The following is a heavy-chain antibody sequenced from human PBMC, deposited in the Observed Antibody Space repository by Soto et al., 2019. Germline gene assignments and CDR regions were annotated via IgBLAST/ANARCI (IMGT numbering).Heavy chain of an antibody. Sequence: GGSLRLSCTASGFDFSGSEMNWFRQAPGKGLEWVAYITGSGGVMFHADSVKGRFSISRDNAKNSLFLEMSDLTADDTGVYYCAKVAPFILGSPFWGQGTLVTVSS. V-gene: IGHV3-48*03. D-gene: IGHD2-21*01. CDR2: ITGSGGVM. CDR3: AKVAPFILGSPF. CDR1: GFDFSGSE. J-gene: IGHJ4*02.